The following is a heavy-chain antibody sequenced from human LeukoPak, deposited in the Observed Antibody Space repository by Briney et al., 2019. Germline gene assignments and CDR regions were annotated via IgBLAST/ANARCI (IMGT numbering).Heavy chain of an antibody. CDR3: ARSLPYDTTWHGRSDF. J-gene: IGHJ4*02. Sequence: GGSLRLSCAASGFPFNAYWMTWVRQAPGKGLEWVANIRQDGDTKYYVDSVRGRFTISRDNAMNSLYLQMNSLRAEDTAIYYCARSLPYDTTWHGRSDFWGQGTLVTVSS. D-gene: IGHD3-22*01. CDR1: GFPFNAYW. V-gene: IGHV3-7*03. CDR2: IRQDGDTK.